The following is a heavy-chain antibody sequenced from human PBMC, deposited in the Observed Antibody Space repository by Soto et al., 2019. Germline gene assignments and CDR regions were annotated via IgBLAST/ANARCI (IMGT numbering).Heavy chain of an antibody. CDR1: GGSISGYY. V-gene: IGHV4-59*01. D-gene: IGHD3-22*01. Sequence: SETLSLTCTVSGGSISGYYWSWIRQPPGKGLEWIGYIYYSGSTNYNPSLKSRVTISVDTSKNQFSLKLSSVTAADTAVYYCASARRYYDSSGYWLFDYWGQGTLVTVSS. J-gene: IGHJ4*02. CDR2: IYYSGST. CDR3: ASARRYYDSSGYWLFDY.